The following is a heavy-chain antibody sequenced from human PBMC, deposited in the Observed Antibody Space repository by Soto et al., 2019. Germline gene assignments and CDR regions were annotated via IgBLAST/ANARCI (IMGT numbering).Heavy chain of an antibody. J-gene: IGHJ4*02. CDR2: IYYSGST. CDR3: ARRGSSSWYGY. CDR1: GGSISSYY. V-gene: IGHV4-59*05. Sequence: PSETLSLTCPVSGGSISSYYWSWIRQPPGKGLEWIGSIYYSGSTYYNPSLKSRVTISVDTSKNQFSLELSSVTAADTAVYYCARRGSSSWYGYWGQGTLVTVSS. D-gene: IGHD6-13*01.